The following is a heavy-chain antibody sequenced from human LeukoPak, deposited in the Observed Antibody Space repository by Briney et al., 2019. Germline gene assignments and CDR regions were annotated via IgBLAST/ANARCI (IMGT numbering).Heavy chain of an antibody. Sequence: PGGSLRLSCAASGFTFSSYAMTWVRQAPGKGLEWXXTITGSGDSTYYADSVKGRFTISRDNSKNTLYLQMNNLRADDTAVYYCAKDRSSSFLPVDSWGQGTLVTVSS. V-gene: IGHV3-23*01. J-gene: IGHJ4*02. CDR2: ITGSGDST. D-gene: IGHD6-13*01. CDR3: AKDRSSSFLPVDS. CDR1: GFTFSSYA.